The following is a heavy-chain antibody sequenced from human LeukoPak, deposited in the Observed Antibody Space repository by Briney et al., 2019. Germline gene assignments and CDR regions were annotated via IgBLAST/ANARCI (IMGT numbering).Heavy chain of an antibody. CDR3: ARDSLDILTGYFDY. D-gene: IGHD3-9*01. J-gene: IGHJ4*02. CDR1: GGSISNYY. V-gene: IGHV4-4*07. Sequence: SETLSLTCTVSGGSISNYYWSWIRQPAGKGPEWIGRFNTIGSTNYNPSLKSRVTISVDKSKNQFSLKVNSVTAADTAVYYCARDSLDILTGYFDYWGQGTLVTVSS. CDR2: FNTIGST.